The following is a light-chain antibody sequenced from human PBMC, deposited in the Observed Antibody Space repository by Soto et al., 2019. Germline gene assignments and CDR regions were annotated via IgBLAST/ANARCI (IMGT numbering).Light chain of an antibody. CDR1: QGISSY. J-gene: IGKJ3*01. CDR2: AAS. CDR3: LQLNSYPFT. V-gene: IGKV1-9*01. Sequence: DIQLTQSPSFLSASVGDRVTITCRASQGISSYLGWYQQKPGKAPKLLIYAASTLQSGVPSRFSGSRSGTEFTLTISSLQPEDFATYYCLQLNSYPFTFGPGTRVDIK.